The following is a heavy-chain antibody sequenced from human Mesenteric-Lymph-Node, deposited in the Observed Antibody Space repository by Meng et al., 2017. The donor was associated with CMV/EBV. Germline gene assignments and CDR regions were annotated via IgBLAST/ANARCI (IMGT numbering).Heavy chain of an antibody. J-gene: IGHJ4*02. CDR3: ARDYYGSGKIDY. CDR1: GGSISSYY. CDR2: IYYSGST. V-gene: IGHV4-59*01. Sequence: SETLSLTCTVSGGSISSYYWSWIRQPPGKGLEWIGYIYYSGSTNYNPSLKSRVTISVDTSKNQFSLKLSSVTAADMAVYYCARDYYGSGKIDYWGQGTLVTVSS. D-gene: IGHD3-10*01.